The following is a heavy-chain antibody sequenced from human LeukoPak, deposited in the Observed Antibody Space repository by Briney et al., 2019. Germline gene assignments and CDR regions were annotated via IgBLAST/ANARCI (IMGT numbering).Heavy chain of an antibody. Sequence: SVKVSCKASGGTFSSYATSWVRQAPGQGLEWMGGIIPIFGTANYAQKFQGRVTITADESTSTAYMELSSLRSEDTAVYYCGMCPQIRGVIHYYYYGMDVWGQGTTVTVSS. CDR3: GMCPQIRGVIHYYYYGMDV. V-gene: IGHV1-69*01. CDR2: IIPIFGTA. J-gene: IGHJ6*02. CDR1: GGTFSSYA. D-gene: IGHD3-10*01.